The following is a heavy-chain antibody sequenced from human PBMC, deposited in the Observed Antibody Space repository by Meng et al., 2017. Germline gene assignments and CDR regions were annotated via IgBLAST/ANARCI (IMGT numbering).Heavy chain of an antibody. CDR2: IIPIFGTA. CDR1: GGTFSSYA. D-gene: IGHD4-11*01. Sequence: QVSLVQSGAEGKKPGSSVKVSCKASGGTFSSYANSWARQAPGQGLEWMGGIIPIFGTANYAQKFQGRVTITADESTSTAYMELSSLRSEDTAVYYCARDDYSNYLPFDYWGQGTLVTVSS. CDR3: ARDDYSNYLPFDY. J-gene: IGHJ4*02. V-gene: IGHV1-69*01.